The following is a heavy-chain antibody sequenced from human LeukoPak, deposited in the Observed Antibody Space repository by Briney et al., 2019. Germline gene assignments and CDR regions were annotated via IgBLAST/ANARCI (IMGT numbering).Heavy chain of an antibody. CDR2: INSDGSST. J-gene: IGHJ4*02. CDR3: ARTPRYFDWSYYFDY. V-gene: IGHV3-74*01. Sequence: GGSLRLSCAASGFTFSSYAMSWVRQAPGKGLVWVSRINSDGSSTSYADSVKGRFTISRDNAKNTLYLQMNSLRAEDTAVYYCARTPRYFDWSYYFDYWGQGTLVTVSS. CDR1: GFTFSSYA. D-gene: IGHD3-9*01.